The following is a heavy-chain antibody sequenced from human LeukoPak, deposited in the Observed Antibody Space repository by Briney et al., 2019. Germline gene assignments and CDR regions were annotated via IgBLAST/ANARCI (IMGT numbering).Heavy chain of an antibody. CDR3: ARMRGQWLVPLNPLSDS. Sequence: GGAVRLSCAGCRLIFSNYSMNGLRQAPGKGLAWVCCISSSSCYIYYAYSVKARFTISSDNAQTSLYLQMTSLRAEDTAVYYCARMRGQWLVPLNPLSDSWGQGTLVTVSS. D-gene: IGHD6-19*01. CDR2: ISSSSCYI. CDR1: RLIFSNYS. V-gene: IGHV3-21*01. J-gene: IGHJ4*02.